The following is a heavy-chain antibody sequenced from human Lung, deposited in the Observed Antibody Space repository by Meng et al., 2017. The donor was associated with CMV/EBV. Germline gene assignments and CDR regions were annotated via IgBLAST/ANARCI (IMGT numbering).Heavy chain of an antibody. D-gene: IGHD2-2*01. Sequence: SCAASGLTFSSYAMSWVRQAPGKGLEWVSAFSGSGGSTYYADAVKGRFTISRDNSKNTLYLQMNSLRAEDTAVYYCAKAGCSSTNCYVWYFDLWXRGTPVTVSS. V-gene: IGHV3-23*01. CDR1: GLTFSSYA. CDR3: AKAGCSSTNCYVWYFDL. CDR2: FSGSGGST. J-gene: IGHJ2*01.